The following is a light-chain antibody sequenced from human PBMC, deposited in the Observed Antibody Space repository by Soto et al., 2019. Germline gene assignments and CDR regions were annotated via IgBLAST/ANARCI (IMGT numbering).Light chain of an antibody. Sequence: TGLPQSPDTLSLSPGERSTLSCRASQSVSRNYLAWFQHPPGQAPRLLIYAASSRATGVPDRFSGSGSGTDFTLTISRLEPEDFAVYYCQQYGSSPQTFGQGTRLEIK. J-gene: IGKJ5*01. V-gene: IGKV3-20*01. CDR2: AAS. CDR1: QSVSRNY. CDR3: QQYGSSPQT.